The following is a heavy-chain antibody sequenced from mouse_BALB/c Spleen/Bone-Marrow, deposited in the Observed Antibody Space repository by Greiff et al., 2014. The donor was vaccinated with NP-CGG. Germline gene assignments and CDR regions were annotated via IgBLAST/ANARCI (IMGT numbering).Heavy chain of an antibody. CDR3: ARGDYETWFAY. CDR1: GYTFTSYW. CDR2: IYPGDGDT. Sequence: VKLMESGAELARPGASVKLSCKASGYTFTSYWMQWVKQGPGQGLEWIGAIYPGDGDTRYTQKFKGKATLTADKSSSTAYMQLSSLASEDSAVYYCARGDYETWFAYWGQGTLVTVSA. J-gene: IGHJ3*01. V-gene: IGHV1-87*01. D-gene: IGHD2-4*01.